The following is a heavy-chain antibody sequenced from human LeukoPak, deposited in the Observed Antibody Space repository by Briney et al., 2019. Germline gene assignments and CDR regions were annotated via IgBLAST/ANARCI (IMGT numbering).Heavy chain of an antibody. CDR1: GFKFGDYG. V-gene: IGHV3-20*04. J-gene: IGHJ5*02. CDR3: AGHYYDSSRGFDL. Sequence: GSLRLSCGASGFKFGDYGMGWGRQAPGEGLEWGCDINWNGAWTGYADSVKGRFTISRDNAKNSLYLQMNSLRAEDTALYYCAGHYYDSSRGFDLWGQGTLVTVSA. CDR2: INWNGAWT. D-gene: IGHD3-22*01.